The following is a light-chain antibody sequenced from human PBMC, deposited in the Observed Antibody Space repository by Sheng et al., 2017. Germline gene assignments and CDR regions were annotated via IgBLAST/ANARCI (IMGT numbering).Light chain of an antibody. CDR1: QSISFN. CDR2: GAS. J-gene: IGKJ2*03. V-gene: IGKV3-15*01. Sequence: EIVMTQSPATLSVSPGERATLSCRASQSISFNLAWYQQRPGQVPRLLIYGASTRVTGIPTRFSGSGSGTEFTLTITSLQSEDSAVYYCQQYNNWPPYSLGQGTK. CDR3: QQYNNWPPYS.